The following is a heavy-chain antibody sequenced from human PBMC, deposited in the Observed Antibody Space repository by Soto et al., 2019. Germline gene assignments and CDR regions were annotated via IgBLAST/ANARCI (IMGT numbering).Heavy chain of an antibody. D-gene: IGHD3-3*01. J-gene: IGHJ6*02. CDR2: INHSGST. CDR3: ARGPREIFGVVIISRYYYYGMDV. V-gene: IGHV4-34*01. CDR1: GGSFSGYY. Sequence: QVQLQQWGAGLLKPSETLSLTCAVYGGSFSGYYWSWIRQPPGKGLEWIGEINHSGSTNYNPSLKSRVTISVDTSKNQFSLKLSSVTAADTAVYYCARGPREIFGVVIISRYYYYGMDVWGQGTTVTVSS.